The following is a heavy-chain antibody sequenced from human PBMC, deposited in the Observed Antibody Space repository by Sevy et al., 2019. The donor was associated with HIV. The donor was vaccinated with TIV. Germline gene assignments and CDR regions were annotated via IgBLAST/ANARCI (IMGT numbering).Heavy chain of an antibody. D-gene: IGHD3-10*01. Sequence: GGSLRLSCAASGFTFSNAWMSWVRQAPGKGLEWVGRIKSKTDGGTTDYAAPVKGRFTISRDDSKNTLYLQMNSLKTEDTAMYYCTTGRGGLLWFGELSQNYYYGMDVWGQGTTVTVSS. CDR2: IKSKTDGGTT. V-gene: IGHV3-15*01. J-gene: IGHJ6*02. CDR1: GFTFSNAW. CDR3: TTGRGGLLWFGELSQNYYYGMDV.